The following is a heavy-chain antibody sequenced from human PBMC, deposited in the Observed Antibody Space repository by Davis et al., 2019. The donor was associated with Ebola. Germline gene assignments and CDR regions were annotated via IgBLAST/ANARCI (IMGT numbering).Heavy chain of an antibody. CDR2: ISSDSNFK. CDR3: AKDGSETSQHQNFFAS. J-gene: IGHJ6*02. CDR1: GFTFRNSA. Sequence: GESLKISCAASGFTFRNSAMHWVRQAPGKGLEWLSLISSDSNFKYYAASMQGRVTVSRDNSKSTLFLQLNSLRTDDTAVYYCAKDGSETSQHQNFFASWGQGTTVTVSS. D-gene: IGHD3-10*01. V-gene: IGHV3-30*14.